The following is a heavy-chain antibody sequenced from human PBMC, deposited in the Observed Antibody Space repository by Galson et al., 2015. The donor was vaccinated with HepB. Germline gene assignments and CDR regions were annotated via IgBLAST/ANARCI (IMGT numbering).Heavy chain of an antibody. J-gene: IGHJ6*02. V-gene: IGHV1-18*01. CDR1: GYTFTSYG. CDR2: ISAYNGNT. CDR3: ARDPLWFGGRRTTAGMDV. Sequence: SVKVSCKASGYTFTSYGISWVRQAPGQGLEWIGWISAYNGNTNYAQKLQGRVTMTTDTSTSTAYMELRSLRSDDTAVYYCARDPLWFGGRRTTAGMDVWGQGTTVTVSS. D-gene: IGHD3-10*01.